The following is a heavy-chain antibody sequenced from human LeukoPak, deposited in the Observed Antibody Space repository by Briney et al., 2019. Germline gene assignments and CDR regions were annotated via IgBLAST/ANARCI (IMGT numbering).Heavy chain of an antibody. CDR1: GGSISSYY. J-gene: IGHJ4*02. CDR3: ARGGFPPGDLPAQTPSFDY. Sequence: SETLSLTCTVSGGSISSYYWSWIRQPAGKGLEWIGRIYTSGSTNYNPSLKSRVTMSVDTSKNQFSLKLSSVTAADTAVYYCARGGFPPGDLPAQTPSFDYWGQGTLVTVSS. D-gene: IGHD3-16*01. CDR2: IYTSGST. V-gene: IGHV4-4*07.